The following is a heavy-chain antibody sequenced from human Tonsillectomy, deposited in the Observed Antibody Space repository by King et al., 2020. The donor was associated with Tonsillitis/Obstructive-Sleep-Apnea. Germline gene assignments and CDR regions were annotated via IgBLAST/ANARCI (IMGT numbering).Heavy chain of an antibody. V-gene: IGHV5-51*01. CDR1: GYSFTSYW. J-gene: IGHJ4*02. Sequence: VQLVESGAEVKKPGESLKLSCKGSGYSFTSYWIVWVRQMPGKGLEWMGIIFPGDSDTRYSPSFQGHVTISADSSISTAYLQWRNLKASDTAMYYCARTGVDVAGNDYWGQGTLVTVSS. D-gene: IGHD6-19*01. CDR2: IFPGDSDT. CDR3: ARTGVDVAGNDY.